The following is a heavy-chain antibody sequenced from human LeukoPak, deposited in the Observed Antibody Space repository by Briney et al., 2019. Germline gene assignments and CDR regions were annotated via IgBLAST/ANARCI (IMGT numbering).Heavy chain of an antibody. V-gene: IGHV3-64*01. D-gene: IGHD6-13*01. J-gene: IGHJ4*02. Sequence: GGSLRLSCAASGFTFSRYSMNWVRQAPGKGLEYVSAISSNGGSTYYANSVKGRFTISRDNSKNTLYLQMGSLRAEDMAVYYCARSTGYRVDYWGQGTLVTVSS. CDR1: GFTFSRYS. CDR3: ARSTGYRVDY. CDR2: ISSNGGST.